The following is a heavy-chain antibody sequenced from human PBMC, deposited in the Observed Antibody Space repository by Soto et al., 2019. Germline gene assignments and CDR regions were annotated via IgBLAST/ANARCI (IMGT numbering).Heavy chain of an antibody. V-gene: IGHV4-34*01. CDR1: GGSFSGYY. CDR2: INHSGST. J-gene: IGHJ5*02. Sequence: QVQLQQWGAGLLKPSETLSLTCAVYGGSFSGYYWSWIRQPPGKGLEWIGEINHSGSTNYNPSLKSRVTLSVATSKPPFSLKLSSVTAADTAVYSCARSYFDWLLAGRSWGDPWGQGTLVTVSS. D-gene: IGHD3-9*01. CDR3: ARSYFDWLLAGRSWGDP.